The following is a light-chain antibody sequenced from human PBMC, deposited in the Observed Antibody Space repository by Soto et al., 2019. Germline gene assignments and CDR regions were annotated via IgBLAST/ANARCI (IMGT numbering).Light chain of an antibody. J-gene: IGKJ2*01. CDR3: QHYNNWPYT. V-gene: IGKV3-15*01. Sequence: EIVMTQSPATLSVSPGESATLSCRATQSVSSNLAWYQHKPGQAPRLLIYGASTRATGIPARFSGSGSGTDFTLTISSLQSEDFAVYYCQHYNNWPYTFGQGTELEIK. CDR1: QSVSSN. CDR2: GAS.